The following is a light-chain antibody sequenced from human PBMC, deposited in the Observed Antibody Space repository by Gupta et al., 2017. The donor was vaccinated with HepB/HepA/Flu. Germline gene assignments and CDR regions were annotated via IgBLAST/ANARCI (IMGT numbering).Light chain of an antibody. CDR3: QQYNNGPGT. Sequence: EIVMTQSPATLSVSPGERATLYCRASQSVSSNVAWYQQKPGQAPRLLIYGASTRATGIPARFSGSVSGTEFTLTISSLQSEDFAVYYCQQYNNGPGTFGQGTKVEIK. J-gene: IGKJ1*01. CDR2: GAS. CDR1: QSVSSN. V-gene: IGKV3-15*01.